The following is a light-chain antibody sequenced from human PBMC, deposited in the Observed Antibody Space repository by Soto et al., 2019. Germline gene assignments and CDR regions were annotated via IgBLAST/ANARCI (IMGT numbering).Light chain of an antibody. V-gene: IGLV2-23*01. CDR3: CSYAGRTTWV. J-gene: IGLJ2*01. CDR1: SSDVGSYNL. CDR2: EGS. Sequence: QSVLTQPASVSGSPGQSITISCTGTSSDVGSYNLVSWYQQHPGKAPKHMIYEGSKRPSGVSNRFAGSKSGNTASLTTSGLQTEDEADYYCCSYAGRTTWVFGGGTKLTVL.